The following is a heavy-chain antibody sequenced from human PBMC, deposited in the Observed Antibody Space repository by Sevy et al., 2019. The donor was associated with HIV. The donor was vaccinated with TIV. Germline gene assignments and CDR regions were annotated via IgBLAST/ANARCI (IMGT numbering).Heavy chain of an antibody. CDR2: IYYSGST. V-gene: IGHV4-39*01. J-gene: IGHJ4*02. D-gene: IGHD3-3*01. Sequence: PSETLSLTCTVSGGSISSSSYYWGWIRQPPGKGLEWIGSIYYSGSTYYNPSLKSRVTISVDTSKNQFSLKLISVTAADTAVYYCARRGFPGSITIFGVVITPAYYFDYWGQGTLVTVSS. CDR1: GGSISSSSYY. CDR3: ARRGFPGSITIFGVVITPAYYFDY.